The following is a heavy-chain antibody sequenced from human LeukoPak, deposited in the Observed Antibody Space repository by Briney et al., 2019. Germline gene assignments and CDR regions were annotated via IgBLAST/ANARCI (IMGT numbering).Heavy chain of an antibody. CDR1: GYTFTGYY. D-gene: IGHD6-13*01. V-gene: IGHV1-2*02. J-gene: IGHJ3*02. CDR2: INPNSGGT. Sequence: ASVKVSCKASGYTFTGYYMHWVRQAPGQGLEWMGWINPNSGGTNYAQKFQGRVTMTRDTSISTAYTELSRLRSDDTAVYYCARSIISGSWTAFDIWGQGTMVTVSS. CDR3: ARSIISGSWTAFDI.